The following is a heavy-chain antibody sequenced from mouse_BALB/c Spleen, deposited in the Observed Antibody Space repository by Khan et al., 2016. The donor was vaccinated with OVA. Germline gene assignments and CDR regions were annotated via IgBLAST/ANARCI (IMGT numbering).Heavy chain of an antibody. D-gene: IGHD1-1*01. CDR1: GFTFSSYG. CDR2: ISGDSNTI. J-gene: IGHJ2*01. CDR3: ATSYFYGYYFDY. Sequence: EVELVESGGGLVQPGGSRKLSCAASGFTFSSYGMHWVRQAPEKGLEWVAYISGDSNTIYYADTVKGRFTISSYNPKNTLFLQMTSLMSEDTARYYCATSYFYGYYFDYWGPGTTLTVSS. V-gene: IGHV5-17*02.